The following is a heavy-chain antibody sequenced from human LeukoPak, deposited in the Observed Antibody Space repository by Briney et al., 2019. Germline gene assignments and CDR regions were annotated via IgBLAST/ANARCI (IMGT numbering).Heavy chain of an antibody. Sequence: GGSLRLSCAASGFTFSSYAMSWVRQAPGKGLEWVSAISGSGGSTYYADSVKGRFTISRDNSKNTLYLQMNSLRAEDTAVCYCAKDGYYYDSSGYYWVDYWGQGTLVTVSS. V-gene: IGHV3-23*01. CDR3: AKDGYYYDSSGYYWVDY. CDR2: ISGSGGST. CDR1: GFTFSSYA. J-gene: IGHJ4*02. D-gene: IGHD3-22*01.